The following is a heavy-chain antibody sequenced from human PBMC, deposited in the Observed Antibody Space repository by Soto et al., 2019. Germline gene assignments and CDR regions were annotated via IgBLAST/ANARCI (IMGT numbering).Heavy chain of an antibody. V-gene: IGHV3-74*01. CDR2: VNNDGSGT. CDR1: GYTFSRYW. Sequence: EVQLVESGGGLVQPGGSLRLSCAAYGYTFSRYWIHWVRQAPGQGLVWVSRVNNDGSGTAYADSVEGRFTISRDNAKNTVYLQLNSLRAEDTAVYYCGRGGSEHAMDVWGQGTTVTVSS. J-gene: IGHJ6*02. CDR3: GRGGSEHAMDV.